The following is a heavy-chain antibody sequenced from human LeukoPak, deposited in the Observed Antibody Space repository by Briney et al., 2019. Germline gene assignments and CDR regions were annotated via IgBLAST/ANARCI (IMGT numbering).Heavy chain of an antibody. D-gene: IGHD3-22*01. CDR2: IYHSGST. Sequence: PSETLSLTCTVSGYSISRGYCWGWIRQPPGKGLEWIGSIYHSGSTYYNPSLKSRVTISVDTSKNQFSLKLSSVTAADTAVYYCARATYYYDSSGYWTLEFDFDIWGQGTMVTVSS. J-gene: IGHJ3*02. CDR1: GYSISRGYC. CDR3: ARATYYYDSSGYWTLEFDFDI. V-gene: IGHV4-38-2*02.